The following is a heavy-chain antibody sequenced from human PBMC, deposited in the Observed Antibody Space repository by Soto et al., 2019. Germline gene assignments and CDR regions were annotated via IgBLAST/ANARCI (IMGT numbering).Heavy chain of an antibody. Sequence: SETLSLTCAVYGGSFSGYYWSWIRQPPGKGLEWIGEINHSGSTNYNPSLKSRVTISVDTSKNQFSLKLSSVTAADTAVYYYANGVVKLRRGNWFDPWGQGTLVTVSS. V-gene: IGHV4-34*01. CDR3: ANGVVKLRRGNWFDP. J-gene: IGHJ5*02. CDR2: INHSGST. CDR1: GGSFSGYY. D-gene: IGHD4-17*01.